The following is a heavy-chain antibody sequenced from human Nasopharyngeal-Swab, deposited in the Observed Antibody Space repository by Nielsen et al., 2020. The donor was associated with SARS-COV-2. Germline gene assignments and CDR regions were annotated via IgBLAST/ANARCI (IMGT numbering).Heavy chain of an antibody. J-gene: IGHJ6*02. CDR2: IWKDGTGG. Sequence: IRQPPGKGLEWVAFIWKDGTGGRYADSVKGRFTISRDNSKNTLYLQMNRLSAEDTAVYYCAKQVQVAAAGSYYYYGMDVWGQGTTVTVSS. CDR3: AKQVQVAAAGSYYYYGMDV. D-gene: IGHD6-13*01. V-gene: IGHV3-33*06.